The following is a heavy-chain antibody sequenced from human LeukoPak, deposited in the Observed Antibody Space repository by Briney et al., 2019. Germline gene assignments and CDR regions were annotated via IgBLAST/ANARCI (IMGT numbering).Heavy chain of an antibody. CDR3: AKSGCPGGSCYLRYSWLDL. Sequence: AGGSLRLSCTTSGFTFSNSDMTWVRQAPGKGLEWVSSITTTSSYIYYADSVRGRFTISRDNAKNSLYLQMDSLRAEDTAVYYCAKSGCPGGSCYLRYSWLDLWGRGTLVAVSS. D-gene: IGHD2-15*01. V-gene: IGHV3-21*01. J-gene: IGHJ5*02. CDR1: GFTFSNSD. CDR2: ITTTSSYI.